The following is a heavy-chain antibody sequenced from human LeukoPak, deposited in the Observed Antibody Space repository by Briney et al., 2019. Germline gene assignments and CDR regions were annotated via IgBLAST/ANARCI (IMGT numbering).Heavy chain of an antibody. CDR3: ARDRSEWEPGRATKLYYYYYMDV. V-gene: IGHV1-69*06. Sequence: ASVKVSCKASGGTFSSYAISWVRQAPGQGLEWMGGIIPIFGTANYAQKFQGRVTITADKSTSTAYMELSSLRSEDTAVYYCARDRSEWEPGRATKLYYYYYMDVWGKGTTVTISS. J-gene: IGHJ6*03. D-gene: IGHD1-26*01. CDR2: IIPIFGTA. CDR1: GGTFSSYA.